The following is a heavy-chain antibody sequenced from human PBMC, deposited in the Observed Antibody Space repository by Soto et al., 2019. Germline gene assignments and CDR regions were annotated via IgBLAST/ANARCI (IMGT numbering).Heavy chain of an antibody. D-gene: IGHD5-12*01. V-gene: IGHV4-34*01. Sequence: PSETLSLTCAVYGGTFSGYYWSWIRQPPGKGLEWIGEINHSGNTNYNPSLKSRVTISVDTSKNQFSLKLSSVTAADTAVYYCARGPAVKVDIVATTLYYFDYWGQGTLVTVSS. CDR1: GGTFSGYY. CDR3: ARGPAVKVDIVATTLYYFDY. J-gene: IGHJ4*02. CDR2: INHSGNT.